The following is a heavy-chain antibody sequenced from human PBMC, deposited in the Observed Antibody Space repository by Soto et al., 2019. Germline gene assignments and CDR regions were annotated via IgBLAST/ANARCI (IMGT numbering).Heavy chain of an antibody. D-gene: IGHD1-1*01. J-gene: IGHJ4*02. Sequence: GVSLRLSCEGSGFTFSDYYISWIRQAPGKGLEWISYSSNSGTFSRYADSVKGRFSISRDNTKNLLYLQMNSLRAEDTAVYYCARSGDNYNRLDYWGQGTPVTVSS. CDR2: SSNSGTFS. V-gene: IGHV3-11*06. CDR3: ARSGDNYNRLDY. CDR1: GFTFSDYY.